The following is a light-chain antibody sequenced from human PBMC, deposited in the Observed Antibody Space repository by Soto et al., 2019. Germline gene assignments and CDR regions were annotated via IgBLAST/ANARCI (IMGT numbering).Light chain of an antibody. CDR1: SGHSTYS. Sequence: QAVVTQSPSASASLGASVKLTCTLSSGHSTYSIAWHQQQPKKGPRYLMRVKNDGSQTKGDGIPDRFSGSSSGPERYLTISSLQSEDEADYYCQAWGTGIVAFGGGTKVTVL. CDR2: VKNDGSQ. CDR3: QAWGTGIVA. J-gene: IGLJ2*01. V-gene: IGLV4-69*01.